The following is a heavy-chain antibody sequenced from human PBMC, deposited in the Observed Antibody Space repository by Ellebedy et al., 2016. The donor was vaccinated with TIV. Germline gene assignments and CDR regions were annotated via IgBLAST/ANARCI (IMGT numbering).Heavy chain of an antibody. V-gene: IGHV4-39*07. CDR1: GGSISSGGYY. CDR3: ARDTVADSGYGTDY. D-gene: IGHD5-12*01. J-gene: IGHJ4*02. CDR2: IYHSGST. Sequence: SETLSLTXTVSGGSISSGGYYWGWIRQPPGKGLEWIGSIYHSGSTYYNPSLKSRVTISVDTSKNQFSLKLSSVTAADTAVYYCARDTVADSGYGTDYWGQGTLVTVSS.